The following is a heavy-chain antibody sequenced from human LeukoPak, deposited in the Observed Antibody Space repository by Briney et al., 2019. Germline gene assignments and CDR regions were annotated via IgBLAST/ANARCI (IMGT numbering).Heavy chain of an antibody. J-gene: IGHJ4*02. CDR2: ITGSGGNT. Sequence: GGSLRLSCAASGFTFSNYGMNWVRQAPGKGLEWVSGITGSGGNTYYADSVKGRFTISRDNSKNTMYLQMNSLRAEDTAVYYCARDLSRRDFDYWGQGTLVTVSS. V-gene: IGHV3-23*01. CDR3: ARDLSRRDFDY. CDR1: GFTFSNYG.